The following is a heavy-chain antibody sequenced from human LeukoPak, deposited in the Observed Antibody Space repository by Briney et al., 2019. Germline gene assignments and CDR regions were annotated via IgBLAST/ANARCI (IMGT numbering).Heavy chain of an antibody. J-gene: IGHJ5*02. CDR1: GGSFSGYY. V-gene: IGHV4-34*01. CDR2: INHSGST. Sequence: PSETLSLTCAVYGGSFSGYYWSWIRQPPGKGLERIGEINHSGSTNYNPSLKSRVTISVDTSKNQFSLKLSSVTAADTAVYYCARVIAARPQNWFDPWGQGTLVTGSS. D-gene: IGHD6-6*01. CDR3: ARVIAARPQNWFDP.